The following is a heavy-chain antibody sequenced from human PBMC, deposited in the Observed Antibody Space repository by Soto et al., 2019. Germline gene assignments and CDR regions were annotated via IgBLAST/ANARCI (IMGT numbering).Heavy chain of an antibody. V-gene: IGHV5-10-1*01. J-gene: IGHJ6*02. D-gene: IGHD6-13*01. CDR2: IDPSDSYT. CDR3: ARQLPIHSSSPERYYYYHGMDV. CDR1: GYSFTSYW. Sequence: PGESLQISCKGSGYSFTSYWISWVRQMPGKGLEWMGRIDPSDSYTNYSPSFQGHVTISADKSISTAYLQWSSLKASDTAMYYSARQLPIHSSSPERYYYYHGMDVCGHGTTVTDS.